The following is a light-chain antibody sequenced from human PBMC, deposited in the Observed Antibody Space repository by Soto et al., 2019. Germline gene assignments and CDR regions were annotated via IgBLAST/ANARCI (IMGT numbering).Light chain of an antibody. CDR2: GAS. CDR3: QQYTNWYT. Sequence: EIVLTRSPATRALSQGERATVSCRSSQCISSNLAWYQQKPGQAPRLLIYGASTRATGIPARFSGNGSGTEFTLTISSLQSEDFALYYCQQYTNWYTFGQGTRLAIK. V-gene: IGKV3-15*01. J-gene: IGKJ5*01. CDR1: QCISSN.